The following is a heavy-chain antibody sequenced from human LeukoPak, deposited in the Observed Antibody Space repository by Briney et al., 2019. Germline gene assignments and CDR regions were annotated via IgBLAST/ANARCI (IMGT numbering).Heavy chain of an antibody. CDR2: INPNSGGT. Sequence: ASVKVSCKAPGYTFTGYYMHWVRQAPGQGLEWMGWINPNSGGTNYAQKFQGRVTMTRDTSISTAYMELSRLRSDDTAVYYCARDLRIAAAGNNWFDPWGQGTLVTVSS. J-gene: IGHJ5*02. V-gene: IGHV1-2*02. D-gene: IGHD6-13*01. CDR1: GYTFTGYY. CDR3: ARDLRIAAAGNNWFDP.